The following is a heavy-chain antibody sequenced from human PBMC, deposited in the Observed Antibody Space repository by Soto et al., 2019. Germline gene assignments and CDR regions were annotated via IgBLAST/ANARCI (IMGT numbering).Heavy chain of an antibody. CDR2: ISAYNGNT. V-gene: IGHV1-18*01. CDR1: GYTFTSYG. Sequence: ASVKVSCKASGYTFTSYGISRVRQAPGQGLEWMGWISAYNGNTNYAQKLQGRVTMTTDTSTSTAYMELRSLRSDDTAVYYCARYSSSLFRNYYYYGMDVWGQGTTVTVSS. D-gene: IGHD6-13*01. J-gene: IGHJ6*02. CDR3: ARYSSSLFRNYYYYGMDV.